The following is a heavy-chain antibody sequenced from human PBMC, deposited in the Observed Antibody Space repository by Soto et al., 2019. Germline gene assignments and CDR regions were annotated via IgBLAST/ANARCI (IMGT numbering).Heavy chain of an antibody. CDR2: IYSGGST. Sequence: EVQLVESGGGLVQPGGSLRLSCAASGFTVSSNYMSWVRQAPGKGLEWVSVIYSGGSTYYADSVKGRFTISRDNSKNTLYLQMNSLRAEDTAVYYCARDRLSSGWPEYFQPWGQGTLVTVSS. D-gene: IGHD6-19*01. J-gene: IGHJ1*01. CDR3: ARDRLSSGWPEYFQP. V-gene: IGHV3-66*01. CDR1: GFTVSSNY.